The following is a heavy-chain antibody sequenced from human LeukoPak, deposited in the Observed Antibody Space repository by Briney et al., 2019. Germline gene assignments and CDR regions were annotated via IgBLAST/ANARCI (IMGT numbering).Heavy chain of an antibody. V-gene: IGHV4-38-2*02. CDR3: ARVGDYYDGSGYPSPNPAFDY. CDR2: IYHSGST. Sequence: SETLSLTCTVSGYSISSGYYWGWIRQPPGKGLEWIGSIYHSGSTYYNPSLKSRVTISVDTSKNQFSLKLSSVTAADTAVYYCARVGDYYDGSGYPSPNPAFDYWGQGTLVTVSS. CDR1: GYSISSGYY. J-gene: IGHJ4*02. D-gene: IGHD3-22*01.